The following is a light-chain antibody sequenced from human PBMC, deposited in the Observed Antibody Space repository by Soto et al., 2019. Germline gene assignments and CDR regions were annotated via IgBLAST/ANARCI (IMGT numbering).Light chain of an antibody. J-gene: IGKJ1*01. Sequence: EVVLTQSPATLALSPGERATLSCRASQSVSNYLAWYQQRPGQAPRLLIYDASNRATGIPARFSGSGSGTDFTLTISSLEPEDFAVYYCQQRSNWWTFGPATTVDI. CDR3: QQRSNWWT. CDR2: DAS. CDR1: QSVSNY. V-gene: IGKV3-11*01.